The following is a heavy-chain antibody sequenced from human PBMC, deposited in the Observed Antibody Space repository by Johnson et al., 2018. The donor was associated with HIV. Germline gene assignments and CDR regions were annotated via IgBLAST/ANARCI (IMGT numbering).Heavy chain of an antibody. J-gene: IGHJ3*02. V-gene: IGHV3-11*01. CDR3: TREGRTVAAFTVGAFDI. CDR1: GFTFSSNY. D-gene: IGHD6-19*01. Sequence: QVQLVESGGGLVQPGGSLRLSCAASGFTFSSNYMSWVRQAPGRGLEWVSHISSSGSTIYYADSVKGRFTISRDNAKKSLYLQMNSLKTEDTAVYYCTREGRTVAAFTVGAFDIWGQGTMVTVSS. CDR2: ISSSGSTI.